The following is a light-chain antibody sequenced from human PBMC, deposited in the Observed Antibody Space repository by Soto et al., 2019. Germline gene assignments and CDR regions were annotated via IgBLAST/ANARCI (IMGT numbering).Light chain of an antibody. CDR3: QQYNSWSGVT. J-gene: IGKJ4*01. Sequence: DIQMTQSPSTLSASVGDRVTITCRASQSVSSWLAWYQQKPGKAPKLLIYDASSLESGVPSRFSGSGSGTEFTLTISSLQPDDFATYHCQQYNSWSGVTFGGGTKVEIK. CDR1: QSVSSW. CDR2: DAS. V-gene: IGKV1-5*01.